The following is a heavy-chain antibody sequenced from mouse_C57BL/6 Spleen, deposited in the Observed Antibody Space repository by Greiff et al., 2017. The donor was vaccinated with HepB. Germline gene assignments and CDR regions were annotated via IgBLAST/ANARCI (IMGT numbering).Heavy chain of an antibody. V-gene: IGHV1-76*01. CDR3: ARSLSYDYDGEGY. Sequence: QVQLKESGAELVRPGASVKLSCKASGYTFTDYYINWVKQRPGQGLEWIARIYPGSGNTYYNEKFKGKATLTAEKSSSTAYMQLSSLTSEDSAVYFCARSLSYDYDGEGYWGQGTTLTVSS. CDR2: IYPGSGNT. CDR1: GYTFTDYY. D-gene: IGHD2-4*01. J-gene: IGHJ2*01.